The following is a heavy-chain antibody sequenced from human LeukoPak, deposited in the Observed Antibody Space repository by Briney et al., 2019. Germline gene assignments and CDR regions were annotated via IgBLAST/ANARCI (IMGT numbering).Heavy chain of an antibody. Sequence: SVKVSCKASGGTFSSYAISWVRQAPRQGLEWMGRIIPIFGTANYAQKFQGRVTITTDESTSTAYMELSSLRSEDTAVYYCARVGVQRAGTDYYYYGMDVWGKGTTVTVSS. V-gene: IGHV1-69*05. CDR2: IIPIFGTA. D-gene: IGHD6-13*01. CDR1: GGTFSSYA. CDR3: ARVGVQRAGTDYYYYGMDV. J-gene: IGHJ6*04.